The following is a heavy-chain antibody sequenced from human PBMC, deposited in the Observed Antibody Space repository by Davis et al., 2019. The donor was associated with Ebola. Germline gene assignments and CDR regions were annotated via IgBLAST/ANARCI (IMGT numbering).Heavy chain of an antibody. CDR1: GFTFSDYY. CDR2: ISSSGSTI. D-gene: IGHD2-21*02. CDR3: VRDPALVVTGGGWFFGL. J-gene: IGHJ2*01. Sequence: GESLKISCAASGFTFSDYYMSWIRQAPGKGLEWVSYISSSGSTIYYGDSVKGRFTVSRDNAKNSLYLQMNSLRAEDTAVYYCVRDPALVVTGGGWFFGLWGRGTLVTVSS. V-gene: IGHV3-11*04.